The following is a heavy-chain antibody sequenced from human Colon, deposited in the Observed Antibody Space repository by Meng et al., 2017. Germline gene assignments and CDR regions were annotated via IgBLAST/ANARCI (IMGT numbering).Heavy chain of an antibody. Sequence: GRSLRLSCAASGFTFSSYAMSGVRQAPGKGLEWVSAFSGSGGSTYYADSVKGRFTISRDNSKNTLYLQMNSLRAEDTAVYYCAKSPYYYDSSGYFVHWGQGTLVTVSS. CDR2: FSGSGGST. V-gene: IGHV3-23*01. CDR3: AKSPYYYDSSGYFVH. J-gene: IGHJ5*02. CDR1: GFTFSSYA. D-gene: IGHD3-22*01.